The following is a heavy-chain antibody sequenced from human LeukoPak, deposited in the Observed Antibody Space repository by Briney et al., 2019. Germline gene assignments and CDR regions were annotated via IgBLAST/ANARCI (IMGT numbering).Heavy chain of an antibody. J-gene: IGHJ4*02. CDR2: IYASGST. CDR3: TRPYYYDSSGYPDY. Sequence: SETLSLTCTVSGGSISTYYWSWIRQPAGKGLEWIGLIYASGSTNYSPSLKSRVTISVDTSKNQFSLKLSSVIAADTAVYYCTRPYYYDSSGYPDYWGQGTLVTVSS. V-gene: IGHV4-4*07. CDR1: GGSISTYY. D-gene: IGHD3-22*01.